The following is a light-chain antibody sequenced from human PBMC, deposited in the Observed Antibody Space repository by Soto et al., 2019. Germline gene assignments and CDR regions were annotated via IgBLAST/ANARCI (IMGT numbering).Light chain of an antibody. CDR3: QQCRNWPLT. Sequence: IVMTQSPAPLFVSPGGGGTLSCKGSQNVYNNLAWYQQRPGQPPRLLIYDASTRATGISARFSGSGYGTEFTLTISSLQSEDFAVYFCQQCRNWPLTFGGGTKVDIK. CDR2: DAS. CDR1: QNVYNN. J-gene: IGKJ4*01. V-gene: IGKV3-15*01.